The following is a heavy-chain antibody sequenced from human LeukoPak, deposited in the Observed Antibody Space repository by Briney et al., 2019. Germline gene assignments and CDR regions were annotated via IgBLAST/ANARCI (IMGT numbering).Heavy chain of an antibody. V-gene: IGHV3-48*02. CDR2: IHKSATIT. Sequence: GGSLTLSCAASGFSFSTYSMNWVRQAPGKGLEWVSYIHKSATITYYRDSVKGRFTISRDNAKNSLYLQMNSLRDEDTAVYYCARDPHALDFWGQGTLVTVSS. CDR1: GFSFSTYS. CDR3: ARDPHALDF. J-gene: IGHJ4*02.